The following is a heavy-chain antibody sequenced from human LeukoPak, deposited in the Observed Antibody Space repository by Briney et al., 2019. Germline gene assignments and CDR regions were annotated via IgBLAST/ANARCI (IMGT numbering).Heavy chain of an antibody. CDR2: ISSRSNYI. CDR3: AKDLGIVGATGGC. Sequence: GGSLRLSCAASGFTFRTYNMNWVRQAPGKGLEWVSYISSRSNYIYYADSVKGRFTISRDNAKNSLYLQMNSLRAEDTAVYYCAKDLGIVGATGGCWGQGTLVTVSS. V-gene: IGHV3-21*01. CDR1: GFTFRTYN. D-gene: IGHD1-26*01. J-gene: IGHJ4*02.